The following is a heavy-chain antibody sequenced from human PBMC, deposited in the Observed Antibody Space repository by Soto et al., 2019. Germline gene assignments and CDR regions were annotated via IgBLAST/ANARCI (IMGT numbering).Heavy chain of an antibody. J-gene: IGHJ4*02. V-gene: IGHV4-61*01. CDR1: GGSVSSGSYY. CDR2: IYNTGST. D-gene: IGHD5-18*01. CDR3: ARGGGVTATFDY. Sequence: PSETLSLTYSVSGGSVSSGSYYWSWIRQPPGKGLEWIGYIYNTGSTNYNPSLKSRVTMSVDTSKNQFSLKLTSVTAADTAVYYCARGGGVTATFDYWGRGTLVTVSS.